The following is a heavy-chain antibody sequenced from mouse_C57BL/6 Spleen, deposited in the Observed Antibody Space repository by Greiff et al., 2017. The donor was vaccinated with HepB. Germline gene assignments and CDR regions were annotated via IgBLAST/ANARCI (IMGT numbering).Heavy chain of an antibody. CDR1: GYTFTSYW. J-gene: IGHJ2*01. Sequence: VQLQQPGTELVKPGASVKLSCKASGYTFTSYWMHWVKQRPGQGLEWIGNINPSNGGTNYNEKFKSKATLTVDKSSSTAYMQLSSLTSEDSAVYYCARGEYDYGDYFDDWGQGTTLTVSS. CDR2: INPSNGGT. V-gene: IGHV1-53*01. D-gene: IGHD2-4*01. CDR3: ARGEYDYGDYFDD.